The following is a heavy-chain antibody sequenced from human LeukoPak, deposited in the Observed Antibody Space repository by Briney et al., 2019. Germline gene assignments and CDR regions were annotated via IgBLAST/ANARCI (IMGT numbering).Heavy chain of an antibody. D-gene: IGHD6-13*01. CDR3: ASLPGYSSSWSY. Sequence: SETLSLTCTVSGGSISSYYWSWIRQPPGKGLEWIGYIYYSGSTNYNPSLKSRVTISVDTSKNQFSLKLSPVTAADTAVYYCASLPGYSSSWSYWGQGTLVTVSS. CDR2: IYYSGST. CDR1: GGSISSYY. J-gene: IGHJ4*02. V-gene: IGHV4-59*01.